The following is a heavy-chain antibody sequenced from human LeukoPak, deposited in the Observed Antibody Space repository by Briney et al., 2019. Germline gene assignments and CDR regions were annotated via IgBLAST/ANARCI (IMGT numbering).Heavy chain of an antibody. D-gene: IGHD2-15*01. V-gene: IGHV1-8*01. CDR1: GYTFTSYD. CDR2: MNPNSGNT. J-gene: IGHJ4*02. CDR3: ARVRSGSRRGYCSGGSCCPFDY. Sequence: GASVKVSCKASGYTFTSYDINWVRQATGQGLEWMGWMNPNSGNTGYAQKFQGRVTMTRNTSISTAYMELSSLRSEDTAVYYCARVRSGSRRGYCSGGSCCPFDYWGQGTLVTVSS.